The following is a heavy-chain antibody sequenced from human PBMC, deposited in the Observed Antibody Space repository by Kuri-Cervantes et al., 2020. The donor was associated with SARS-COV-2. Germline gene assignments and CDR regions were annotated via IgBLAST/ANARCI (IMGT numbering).Heavy chain of an antibody. CDR3: ARASSGYDLDIDY. Sequence: SVKVSCKASGGTFSSYTISWVRQAPGQGLEWMGRIIPILGVANYAQKFQGRVTITADKSTSTAYMELSSLRSEDTAVYYCARASSGYDLDIDYWGQGTLVTVSS. V-gene: IGHV1-69*02. J-gene: IGHJ4*02. CDR1: GGTFSSYT. D-gene: IGHD5-12*01. CDR2: IIPILGVA.